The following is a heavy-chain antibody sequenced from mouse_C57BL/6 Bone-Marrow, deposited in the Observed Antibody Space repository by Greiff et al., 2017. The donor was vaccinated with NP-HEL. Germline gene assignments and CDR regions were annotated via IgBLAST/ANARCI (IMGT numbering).Heavy chain of an antibody. CDR3: ARGVITTVVDN. J-gene: IGHJ2*01. CDR1: GYAFSSSW. CDR2: IYPGDGDT. V-gene: IGHV1-82*01. D-gene: IGHD1-1*01. Sequence: QVQLKESGPELVKPGASVKISCKASGYAFSSSWMNWVKQRPGKGLEWIGRIYPGDGDTNYNGKFKGKATLTADKSSSTAYMQLSSLTSEDSAVYFCARGVITTVVDNWGQGTTLTVSS.